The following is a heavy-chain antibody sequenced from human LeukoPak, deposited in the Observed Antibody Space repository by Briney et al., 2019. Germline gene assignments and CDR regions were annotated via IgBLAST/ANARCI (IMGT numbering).Heavy chain of an antibody. D-gene: IGHD4-17*01. Sequence: PSETRSFTCTVPGGSISSYCWSWIRQPPGKGLEWIGYIYCSGSTNYTPSLKSRVTISVDTSKNQFSLQLSSVTAADTAVYYCARDATVDYGDYGLFDYWGQGTLVTVSS. CDR3: ARDATVDYGDYGLFDY. CDR2: IYCSGST. V-gene: IGHV4-59*13. J-gene: IGHJ4*02. CDR1: GGSISSYC.